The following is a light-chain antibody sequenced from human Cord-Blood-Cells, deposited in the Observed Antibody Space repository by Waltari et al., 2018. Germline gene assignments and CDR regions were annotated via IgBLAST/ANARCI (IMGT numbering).Light chain of an antibody. Sequence: EIVLTQSPGNLSLSPGERATLSCRASQSVSSSYLAWYQQKPGQAPRLLIYGASSRATGIPDRFSGGGSGTDFTLTISRLEPEDFAVYYCQQYGSSPPLTFGGGTKVEIK. V-gene: IGKV3-20*01. J-gene: IGKJ4*01. CDR3: QQYGSSPPLT. CDR1: QSVSSSY. CDR2: GAS.